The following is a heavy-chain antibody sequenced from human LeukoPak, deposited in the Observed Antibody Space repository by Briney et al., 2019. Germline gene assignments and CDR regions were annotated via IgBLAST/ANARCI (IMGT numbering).Heavy chain of an antibody. CDR3: AKDGGSDPDSFDI. CDR1: GFAVSSNY. Sequence: PGGSLRLSCAASGFAVSSNYMSWVRQAPGKGLEWVSVIYSGGSTHYADSVKGRFTISRDNSKNTVYLQMNSLRAEDTAVYYCAKDGGSDPDSFDIWGQGTMVTVSS. V-gene: IGHV3-53*05. CDR2: IYSGGST. D-gene: IGHD2-15*01. J-gene: IGHJ3*02.